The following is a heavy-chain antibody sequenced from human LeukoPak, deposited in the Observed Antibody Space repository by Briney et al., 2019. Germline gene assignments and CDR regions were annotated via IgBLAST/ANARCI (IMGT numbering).Heavy chain of an antibody. J-gene: IGHJ6*02. Sequence: PGGSLRLSCAASGLTFNTYAMHWVRQAPGKGLEWVAVISYDGSKKFYADSVKGRFTISRDNFRNTLYLQMNSLRLEDTAVYYCARGNSVNRYFYALDVWGQGTTVTVSS. V-gene: IGHV3-30*01. CDR1: GLTFNTYA. D-gene: IGHD4-23*01. CDR2: ISYDGSKK. CDR3: ARGNSVNRYFYALDV.